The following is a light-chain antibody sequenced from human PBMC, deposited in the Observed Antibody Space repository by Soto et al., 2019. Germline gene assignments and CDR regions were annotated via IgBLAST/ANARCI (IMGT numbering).Light chain of an antibody. CDR3: SSYTSSSIPYV. Sequence: QSALTQPASVSGSPGQSITISCTGTSSDVGGYNYVSWYQQHPGKAPKLMIYEVSNRPSGVSNRFSGSKSGNTASLTISGLQAEDDDDYYCSSYTSSSIPYVFGTGTKLTVL. J-gene: IGLJ1*01. CDR2: EVS. V-gene: IGLV2-14*01. CDR1: SSDVGGYNY.